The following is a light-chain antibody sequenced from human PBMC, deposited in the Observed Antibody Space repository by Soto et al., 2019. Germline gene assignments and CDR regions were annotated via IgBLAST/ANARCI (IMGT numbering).Light chain of an antibody. CDR1: QTVSSSN. CDR2: GAS. Sequence: IVLTQSPGTLSLSPGERATLSCRASQTVSSSNLAWYQQKPGQALRLLVYGASTRATGIPERFSGSGSGTSFTLTISKLEAEDFAVYYCQQYGSSQTFGQGTKVEIK. V-gene: IGKV3-20*01. CDR3: QQYGSSQT. J-gene: IGKJ1*01.